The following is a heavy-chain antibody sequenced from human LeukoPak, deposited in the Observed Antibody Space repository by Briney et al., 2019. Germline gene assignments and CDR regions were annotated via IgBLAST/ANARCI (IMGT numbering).Heavy chain of an antibody. Sequence: ASVKVSCTPSGYTFTNYHINWVREASGQGLEWMTWINPDTGDKGYARKFQDRVTITTDTSISTAYMELSSLSSEDTAVYFCARTTALTASGYDYWGQGTLVTVSS. J-gene: IGHJ4*02. CDR1: GYTFTNYH. CDR2: INPDTGDK. D-gene: IGHD2-21*02. V-gene: IGHV1-8*03. CDR3: ARTTALTASGYDY.